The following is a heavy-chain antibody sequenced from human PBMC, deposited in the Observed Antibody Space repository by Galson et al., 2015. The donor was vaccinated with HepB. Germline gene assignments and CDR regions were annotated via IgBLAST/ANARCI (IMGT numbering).Heavy chain of an antibody. Sequence: SGFTFSSSIMHWVRQAPGKGLEWVSYISISSSTIYYADSVKGRFTISRDNAKNSLYLQMNSLRDDDTAVYYCATVRGYSYGHDYWGQGTLVTVS. CDR2: ISISSSTI. D-gene: IGHD5-18*01. CDR3: ATVRGYSYGHDY. CDR1: GFTFSSSI. J-gene: IGHJ4*02. V-gene: IGHV3-48*02.